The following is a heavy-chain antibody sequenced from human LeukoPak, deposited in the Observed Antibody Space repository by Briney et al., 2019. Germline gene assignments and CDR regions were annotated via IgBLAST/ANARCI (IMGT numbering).Heavy chain of an antibody. D-gene: IGHD2-21*02. Sequence: MAGGSLRLSCAASGFTFSSYSMNWVRQAPGKGLEWVSSISSSSSYIYYADSVKGRFTISRDNAKNSLYLQMNSLRAEDTAVYYCAREKNIVVVTAPAVFDYWGQGTLVTVSS. V-gene: IGHV3-21*01. J-gene: IGHJ4*02. CDR3: AREKNIVVVTAPAVFDY. CDR2: ISSSSSYI. CDR1: GFTFSSYS.